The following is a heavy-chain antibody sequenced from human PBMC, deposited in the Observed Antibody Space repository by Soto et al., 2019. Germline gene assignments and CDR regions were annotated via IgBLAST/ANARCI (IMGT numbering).Heavy chain of an antibody. Sequence: GGSLRLSCAASGFTFSSYAMSWVRQAPGKGLEWVSGISGSGGSTYYADSVKGRFTISRDNSKNTLYLQMNSLRAEDTAVYYCAKGEDYGSGSYIGDYYYYMDVWGKGTTVTVSS. V-gene: IGHV3-23*01. CDR1: GFTFSSYA. CDR2: ISGSGGST. J-gene: IGHJ6*03. CDR3: AKGEDYGSGSYIGDYYYYMDV. D-gene: IGHD3-10*01.